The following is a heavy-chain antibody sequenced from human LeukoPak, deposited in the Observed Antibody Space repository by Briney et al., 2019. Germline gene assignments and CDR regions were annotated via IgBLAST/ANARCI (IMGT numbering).Heavy chain of an antibody. CDR1: GGSISSYY. V-gene: IGHV4-4*07. CDR2: IYTSGST. Sequence: PSETLSLTCTVSGGSISSYYWSWIRQPAGKGLEWIGRIYTSGSTSYNPSLKSRVTMSVDTSKNQFSLKLSSVTAADTAVYYCARESGWLRWSWFDPWGQGTLVTVSS. D-gene: IGHD5-12*01. J-gene: IGHJ5*02. CDR3: ARESGWLRWSWFDP.